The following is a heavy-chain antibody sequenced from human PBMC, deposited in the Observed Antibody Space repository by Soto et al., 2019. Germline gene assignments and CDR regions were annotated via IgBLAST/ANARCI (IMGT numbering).Heavy chain of an antibody. Sequence: GGSLRLSCATSGFTFSNYRMNWVREAPGKGLEWVASISGSGKDTFYRDSVKGRFTISRDNAESSLVLQMNSLTVDDTAVYHCARVHLVRTSSYYCGMDVWGPGTTVTVSS. CDR1: GFTFSNYR. CDR3: ARVHLVRTSSYYCGMDV. J-gene: IGHJ6*02. D-gene: IGHD6-6*01. V-gene: IGHV3-21*06. CDR2: ISGSGKDT.